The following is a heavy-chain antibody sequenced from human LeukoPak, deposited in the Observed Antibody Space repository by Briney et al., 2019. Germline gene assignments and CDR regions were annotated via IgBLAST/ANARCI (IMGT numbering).Heavy chain of an antibody. Sequence: GGSLRLSCAASGFTFRTYSMNWVRQAPGRGLEWISYISADGGRRYYADSVKGRLTISRDDAKNSVYLQMNNLRAEDTAVYYCARDPAPFDSYFDYWGQGSLVTVSS. CDR2: ISADGGRR. J-gene: IGHJ4*02. D-gene: IGHD2-2*01. V-gene: IGHV3-48*01. CDR1: GFTFRTYS. CDR3: ARDPAPFDSYFDY.